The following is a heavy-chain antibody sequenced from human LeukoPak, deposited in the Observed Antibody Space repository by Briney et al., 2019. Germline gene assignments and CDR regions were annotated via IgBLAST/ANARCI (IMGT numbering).Heavy chain of an antibody. CDR2: ISYDGSNK. V-gene: IGHV3-30*03. J-gene: IGHJ4*02. CDR3: GLGYCTGATCHPYS. Sequence: GGSLGLSCAASGFTFGNYAMHWVRQAPGKGLEWVAVISYDGSNKYYADSVKGRFTLSRENSKNTLYLQMNSLRAEDTAVYYCGLGYCTGATCHPYSWGQGTLVTVSS. D-gene: IGHD2-8*02. CDR1: GFTFGNYA.